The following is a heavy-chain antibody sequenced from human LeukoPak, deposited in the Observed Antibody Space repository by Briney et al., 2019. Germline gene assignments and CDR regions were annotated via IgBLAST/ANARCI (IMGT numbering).Heavy chain of an antibody. CDR2: IYYSGST. CDR1: GGSISSGGYY. J-gene: IGHJ6*03. D-gene: IGHD6-6*01. V-gene: IGHV4-31*03. Sequence: SETLSLTCTVSGGSISSGGYYWSWIRQHPGKGLEWIGYIYYSGSTYYNPSLKSRVTISVDTSKNQFSLKLSPVTAADTAVYYCARCGSSSQNYYYYYYMDVWGKGTTVIVSS. CDR3: ARCGSSSQNYYYYYYMDV.